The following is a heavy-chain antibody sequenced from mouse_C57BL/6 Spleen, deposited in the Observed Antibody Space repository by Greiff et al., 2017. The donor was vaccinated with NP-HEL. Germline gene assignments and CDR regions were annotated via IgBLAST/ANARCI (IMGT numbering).Heavy chain of an antibody. Sequence: EVQLQQSGPELVKPGASVKISCKASGYTFTDYYMNWVKQSHGKSLEWIGDINPNNGGTSYNQKFKGKATLTVDKSSSTAYMELRSLTSEDSAVYYCASQLLYYAMDYWGQRTSVTVSS. V-gene: IGHV1-26*01. CDR2: INPNNGGT. J-gene: IGHJ4*01. D-gene: IGHD4-1*02. CDR3: ASQLLYYAMDY. CDR1: GYTFTDYY.